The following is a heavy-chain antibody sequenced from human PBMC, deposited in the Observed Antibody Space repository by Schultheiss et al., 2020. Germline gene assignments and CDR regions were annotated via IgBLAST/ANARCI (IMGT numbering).Heavy chain of an antibody. J-gene: IGHJ5*02. CDR3: AKDQWELIIKWFDP. CDR1: GFTISDNY. V-gene: IGHV3-66*01. Sequence: GGSLRLSCNASGFTISDNYMSWVRQAPGKGLEWVSVIYNGGGTDYSDSVKGRFTISRDASKNTLFLQMNSLRAEDTAVYYCAKDQWELIIKWFDPWGQGTLVTVSS. CDR2: IYNGGGT. D-gene: IGHD3-10*01.